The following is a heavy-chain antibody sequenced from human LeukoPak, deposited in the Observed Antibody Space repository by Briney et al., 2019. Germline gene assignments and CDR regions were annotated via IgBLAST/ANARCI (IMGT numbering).Heavy chain of an antibody. CDR2: IYSGGST. Sequence: PGGSLRLSCAASGFTVSSNYMSWVRQAPGKGLEWVSVIYSGGSTYYADSVKGRFTISRDNAKNSLYLQMNSLRAEDTAVYYCARRPAAMKGEDYWGQGTLVTVSS. V-gene: IGHV3-66*01. D-gene: IGHD2-2*01. CDR1: GFTVSSNY. CDR3: ARRPAAMKGEDY. J-gene: IGHJ4*02.